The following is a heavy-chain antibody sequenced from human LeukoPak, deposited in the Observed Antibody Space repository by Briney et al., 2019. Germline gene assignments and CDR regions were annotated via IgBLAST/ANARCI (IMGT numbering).Heavy chain of an antibody. J-gene: IGHJ4*02. Sequence: SETLSLTCTVSGGSISSSSYYWGWIRQPPGKGLEWIGSIYYSGSTYYNPSLKSRVTISVDTSKNQFSLKLSSVTAADTAVYYCARVSTVTTPFDYRGQGTLVTVSS. V-gene: IGHV4-39*01. CDR1: GGSISSSSYY. CDR2: IYYSGST. CDR3: ARVSTVTTPFDY. D-gene: IGHD4-17*01.